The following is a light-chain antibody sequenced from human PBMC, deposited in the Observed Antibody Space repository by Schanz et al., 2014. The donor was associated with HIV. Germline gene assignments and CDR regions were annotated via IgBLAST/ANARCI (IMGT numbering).Light chain of an antibody. CDR2: DVN. V-gene: IGLV2-14*03. Sequence: QSALTQPASVSGSPGQSITLSCAGSSSDIGDDNYVSWYQQHAGAAPKLIIYDVNERPSGVSHRFSASKSGNTAFLTISGLQAEDEADYYCQSYDGTLKAVVVGGGTKLTVL. J-gene: IGLJ2*01. CDR1: SSDIGDDNY. CDR3: QSYDGTLKAVV.